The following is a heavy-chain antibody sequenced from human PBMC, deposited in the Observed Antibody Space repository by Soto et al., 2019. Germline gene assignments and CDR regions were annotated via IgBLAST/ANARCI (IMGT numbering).Heavy chain of an antibody. CDR3: AKEKQAARLRTPTKYQAPFDY. CDR1: GFTFSSYA. D-gene: IGHD6-6*01. V-gene: IGHV3-23*01. J-gene: IGHJ4*02. Sequence: PGGSLRRSCAASGFTFSSYAMRWVRQAPGKGLEWVSAISVSGGSTYYADSVKGRFTISRDNSKNTLYLQMNSLRAEDTAVYYCAKEKQAARLRTPTKYQAPFDYWGQGTLVTVSS. CDR2: ISVSGGST.